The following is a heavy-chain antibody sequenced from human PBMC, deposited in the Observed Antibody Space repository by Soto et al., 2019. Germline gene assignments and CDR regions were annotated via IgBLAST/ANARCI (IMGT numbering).Heavy chain of an antibody. CDR3: ARGPHDFWSGYSLRYYYSMDV. CDR1: AGSFSGYY. V-gene: IGHV4-34*01. D-gene: IGHD3-3*01. J-gene: IGHJ6*03. CDR2: LNESGST. Sequence: SETLSLTCAVYAGSFSGYYWTWVRQPPGKGLEWIGELNESGSTNYNPSLRSRVTISVDTSKNQFSLNLTSVTAADTAVYYCARGPHDFWSGYSLRYYYSMDVWGNGTAVTVSS.